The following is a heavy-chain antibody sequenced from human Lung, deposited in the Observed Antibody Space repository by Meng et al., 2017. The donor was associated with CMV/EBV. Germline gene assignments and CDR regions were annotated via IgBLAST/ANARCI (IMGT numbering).Heavy chain of an antibody. Sequence: SXTLSLTCAVYGGSFSGYDWTWIRQSPGKGLEWIGEINHRGSTNYNPSLKSRLTISLDTSKNQFSLKLKSVTAADTAVYYCARGSTGVAMIVVVFTAGSLAYESWGQGTXVTVSS. CDR1: GGSFSGYD. J-gene: IGHJ5*02. D-gene: IGHD3-22*01. V-gene: IGHV4-34*01. CDR3: ARGSTGVAMIVVVFTAGSLAYES. CDR2: INHRGST.